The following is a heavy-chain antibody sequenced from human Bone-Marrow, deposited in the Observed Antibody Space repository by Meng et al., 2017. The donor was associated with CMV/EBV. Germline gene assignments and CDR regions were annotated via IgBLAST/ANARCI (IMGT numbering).Heavy chain of an antibody. CDR1: GYTFTSYG. Sequence: ASVKVSCKASGYTFTSYGISWVRQAPGQGLEWMGWMNPNSGNTGYAQKFQGRVTMTRNTSISTAYMELSSLRSEDTAVYYCVWYIVVVPPNGMDVWGQGTTVTVSS. CDR2: MNPNSGNT. D-gene: IGHD2-2*01. CDR3: VWYIVVVPPNGMDV. V-gene: IGHV1-8*02. J-gene: IGHJ6*02.